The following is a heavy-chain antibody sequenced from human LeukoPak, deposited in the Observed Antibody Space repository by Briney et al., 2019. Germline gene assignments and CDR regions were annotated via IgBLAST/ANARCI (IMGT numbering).Heavy chain of an antibody. D-gene: IGHD6-6*01. CDR3: ARATLAVQYYFDY. Sequence: GGSLRLSCAASGFTFSSYSMNWVRQAPGKGLEWLSHLSSSSSTIYYADSVKGRFTISRDNAQNSLYLQMNSLRDEDTAVYYCARATLAVQYYFDYWGQGTLVTVSS. CDR1: GFTFSSYS. CDR2: LSSSSSTI. V-gene: IGHV3-48*02. J-gene: IGHJ4*02.